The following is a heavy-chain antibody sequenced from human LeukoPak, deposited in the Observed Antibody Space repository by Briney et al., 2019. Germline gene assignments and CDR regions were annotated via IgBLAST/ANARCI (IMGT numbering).Heavy chain of an antibody. Sequence: GGSLRLSCAASGFTFRSFSMTWVRQAPGKGLDWVASISSTSNHKYHADSVKGRFTISRDNDKNSLYLQMNSLRAEDTALYYCATRVTADSYDASDIWGQGTMVTVSS. CDR3: ATRVTADSYDASDI. V-gene: IGHV3-21*06. D-gene: IGHD6-13*01. CDR2: ISSTSNHK. CDR1: GFTFRSFS. J-gene: IGHJ3*02.